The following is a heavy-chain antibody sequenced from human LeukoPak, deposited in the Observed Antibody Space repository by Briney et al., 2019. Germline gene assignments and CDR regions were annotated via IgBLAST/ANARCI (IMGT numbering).Heavy chain of an antibody. D-gene: IGHD6-25*01. J-gene: IGHJ4*02. CDR2: INTDDSA. Sequence: GGSLRLSCAASGFTVSRNYMGWVRQAPGKGLEWVSIINTDDSANYAGSVKGRSTISRDNSKNTLYLQMNNLRAEDAAVYYCASRSVSSRYGDFDYWGQGTLVTVSS. CDR1: GFTVSRNY. CDR3: ASRSVSSRYGDFDY. V-gene: IGHV3-53*01.